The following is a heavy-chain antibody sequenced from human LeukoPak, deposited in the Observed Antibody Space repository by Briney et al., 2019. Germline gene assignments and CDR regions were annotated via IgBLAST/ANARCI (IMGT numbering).Heavy chain of an antibody. CDR3: VREGAGGYGFAYRYFDS. J-gene: IGHJ4*02. Sequence: GGSLRLSCTASGFTFSDYNFNWVRQAPGKGLEWVSSISSSSSYIYYAESVKGRFTISRDNAKNSLYLQMNSLRAEDTAVYYCVREGAGGYGFAYRYFDSWGQGTLVTVSS. CDR1: GFTFSDYN. D-gene: IGHD5-18*01. CDR2: ISSSSSYI. V-gene: IGHV3-21*01.